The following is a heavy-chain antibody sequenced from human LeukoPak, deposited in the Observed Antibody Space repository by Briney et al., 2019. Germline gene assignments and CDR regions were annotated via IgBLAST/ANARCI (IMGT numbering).Heavy chain of an antibody. V-gene: IGHV3-23*01. CDR1: GFTFSAYA. CDR3: ARDRRVSGFDY. CDR2: IGSDNKP. J-gene: IGHJ4*02. Sequence: GGSLRLSCEASGFTFSAYAMTWVRQAPGKGLEWVSSIGSDNKPHYSESVKGRFAISRDNSKNILFLHLNSLRAEDTALYYCARDRRVSGFDYWGQGTLVTVSS.